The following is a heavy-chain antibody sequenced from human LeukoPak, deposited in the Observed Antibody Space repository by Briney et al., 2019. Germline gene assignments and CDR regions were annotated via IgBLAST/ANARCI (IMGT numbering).Heavy chain of an antibody. J-gene: IGHJ3*02. CDR1: GFIFSDHY. CDR2: TRNEANIYTT. CDR3: ASPVGATTVRAFDI. D-gene: IGHD1-26*01. Sequence: PGGSLRLSYAASGFIFSDHYMDWVRQAPGKGLEWVGRTRNEANIYTTKYTASVKGRFTVSRDDSKNSLYLQMNSLKTEDTAVYYCASPVGATTVRAFDIWGQGTMVTVSS. V-gene: IGHV3-72*01.